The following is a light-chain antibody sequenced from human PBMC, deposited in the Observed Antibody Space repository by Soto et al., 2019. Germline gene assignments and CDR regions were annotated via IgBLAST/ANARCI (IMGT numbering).Light chain of an antibody. CDR3: FSVATTTTHI. Sequence: QSALTQPASLSGSPGQSITISCTGTSSDIGAYDYVSWFQQHPGKAPKLMISEVNNRPSGVSNRFSGSKSGNTAYLTISGTQVEDEAEYFCFSVATTTTHIFGTWTKVTVL. J-gene: IGLJ1*01. V-gene: IGLV2-14*01. CDR1: SSDIGAYDY. CDR2: EVN.